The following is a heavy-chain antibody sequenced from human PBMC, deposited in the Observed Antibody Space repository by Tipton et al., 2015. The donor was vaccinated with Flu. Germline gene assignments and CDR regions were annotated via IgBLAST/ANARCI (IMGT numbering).Heavy chain of an antibody. CDR1: GVSIENYY. CDR3: ARLREIHLDSVSTIWWFDP. J-gene: IGHJ5*02. D-gene: IGHD4-11*01. V-gene: IGHV4-59*08. Sequence: TLSLTCTVSGVSIENYYWTWIRQSPGKGLEWIGYMYDSGSTNYNPSFKSRVTILTDTSKNQFSLKLSSVTAADTAVYYCARLREIHLDSVSTIWWFDPWGQGTRVTVSS. CDR2: MYDSGST.